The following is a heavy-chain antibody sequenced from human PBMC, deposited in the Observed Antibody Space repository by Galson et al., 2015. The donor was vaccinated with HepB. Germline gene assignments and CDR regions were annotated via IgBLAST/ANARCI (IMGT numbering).Heavy chain of an antibody. V-gene: IGHV3-48*03. D-gene: IGHD6-13*01. CDR3: ARDPGIAAAGTNVDY. CDR1: GFTFSSYE. J-gene: IGHJ4*02. CDR2: ISKSGWTT. Sequence: SLRLSCAASGFTFSSYEMNWVRQAPGKGLEWVSYISKSGWTTYYADSVKGRFTISRDNAKNSLYLQMNRLRAEDTAVYYCARDPGIAAAGTNVDYWGQGILVTVSS.